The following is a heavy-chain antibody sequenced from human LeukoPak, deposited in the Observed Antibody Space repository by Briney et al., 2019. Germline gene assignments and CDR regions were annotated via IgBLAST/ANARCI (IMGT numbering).Heavy chain of an antibody. V-gene: IGHV1-69*01. D-gene: IGHD6-13*01. Sequence: SVKLSCKASGGTFSSYAISWVRQAPGQGLEWMAGIIPIVGTTNYAQKFKGRVTITADESKTTAYMEMSSLRSEDTGVYYCARWAGYSSWWARDYYYGMDVWGEGTTVSVSS. CDR1: GGTFSSYA. J-gene: IGHJ6*04. CDR3: ARWAGYSSWWARDYYYGMDV. CDR2: IIPIVGTT.